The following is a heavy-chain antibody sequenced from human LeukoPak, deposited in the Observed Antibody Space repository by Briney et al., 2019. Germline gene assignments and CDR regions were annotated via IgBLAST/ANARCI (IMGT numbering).Heavy chain of an antibody. D-gene: IGHD3-9*01. J-gene: IGHJ4*02. CDR1: GFTFDDYG. CDR3: ARALNYDILTGYCDY. Sequence: PGGSLRLSCAASGFTFDDYGMSWVRQAPGKGLEWVSYISSSGSTIYYADSVKGRFTISRDNAKNSLYLQMNSLRAEDTAVYYCARALNYDILTGYCDYWGQGTLVTVSS. V-gene: IGHV3-48*04. CDR2: ISSSGSTI.